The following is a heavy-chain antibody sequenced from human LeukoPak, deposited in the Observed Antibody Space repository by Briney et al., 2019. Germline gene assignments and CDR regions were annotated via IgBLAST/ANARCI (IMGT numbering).Heavy chain of an antibody. V-gene: IGHV3-21*01. CDR2: ISSSSSYI. J-gene: IGHJ6*02. CDR1: GFTFSSYS. D-gene: IGHD5-18*01. CDR3: ARDVSRGYLRPLDV. Sequence: PGGSLRLSCAASGFTFSSYSMNWVRQAPGKGLEWVSSISSSSSYIYYADSVKGRFTISRDISKNTLNLQMNSLRVEDTAVYYCARDVSRGYLRPLDVWGRGTTVTVSS.